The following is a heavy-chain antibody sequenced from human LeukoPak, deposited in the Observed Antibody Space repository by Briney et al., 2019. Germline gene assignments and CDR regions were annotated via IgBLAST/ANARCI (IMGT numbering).Heavy chain of an antibody. CDR1: NYSLTSGYY. Sequence: SETLSLTCTASNYSLTSGYYWGWIRQPPGKGRGWIGSIYHSGTTYYNPSLKSRVTISVDTSNNQFSLNLSSVTAADTAVYYCARVSRGYDILYWGQGTLVTVSS. CDR3: ARVSRGYDILY. V-gene: IGHV4-38-2*02. CDR2: IYHSGTT. J-gene: IGHJ4*02. D-gene: IGHD3-9*01.